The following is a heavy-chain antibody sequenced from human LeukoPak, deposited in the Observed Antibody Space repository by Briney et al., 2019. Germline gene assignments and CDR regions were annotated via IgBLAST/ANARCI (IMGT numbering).Heavy chain of an antibody. D-gene: IGHD4-17*01. J-gene: IGHJ4*02. CDR2: LYSVSTT. V-gene: IGHV3-66*01. CDR1: GFIVSSNF. Sequence: TGGSLRLSCAASGFIVSSNFMTWVRQAPGRGLEWVSVLYSVSTTYYADSVKGRFTISRDDSKNTLYLQMNSLRAEDTAMYYCARVGAAVTTVDSWGQGTLVTVSS. CDR3: ARVGAAVTTVDS.